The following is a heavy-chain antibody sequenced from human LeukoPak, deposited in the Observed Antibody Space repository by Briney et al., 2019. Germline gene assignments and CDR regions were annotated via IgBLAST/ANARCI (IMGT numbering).Heavy chain of an antibody. Sequence: ASVKVSCKASGYTFTSYDINWVRQATGQGLEWMGWMNPNSGNTGYAQKFQGRVTMTRNTSISTAYMELSSLRSEDTAVYYCARGLIDESSGWSYYYYYGMDVWGQRTTVTVSS. CDR2: MNPNSGNT. CDR3: ARGLIDESSGWSYYYYYGMDV. D-gene: IGHD6-19*01. CDR1: GYTFTSYD. J-gene: IGHJ6*02. V-gene: IGHV1-8*01.